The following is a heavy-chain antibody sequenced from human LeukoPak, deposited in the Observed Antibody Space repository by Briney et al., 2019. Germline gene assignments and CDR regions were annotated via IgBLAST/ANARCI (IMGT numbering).Heavy chain of an antibody. V-gene: IGHV4-39*07. CDR3: ASAEPRGSNWYPY. CDR2: IYYTGST. J-gene: IGHJ4*02. D-gene: IGHD6-13*01. CDR1: GGSISSSNNY. Sequence: SETLSLTCTVSGGSISSSNNYWGWIRQPPGKGLEWIGSIYYTGSTYYSPSLESRLTISVDTPKNHFSLKLSSVTAADTAVYYCASAEPRGSNWYPYWGQGTLVTVSS.